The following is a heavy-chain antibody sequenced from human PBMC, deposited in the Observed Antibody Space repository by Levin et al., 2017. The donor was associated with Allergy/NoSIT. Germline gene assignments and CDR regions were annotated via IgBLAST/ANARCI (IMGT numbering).Heavy chain of an antibody. J-gene: IGHJ5*02. CDR2: IIPIFGTA. V-gene: IGHV1-69*01. Sequence: KISCKASGGTFSSYAISWVRQAPGQGLEWMGGIIPIFGTANYAQKFQGRVTITADESTSTAYMELSSLRSEDTAVYYCARRGSSLVRGRGGWFDPWGQGTLVTVSS. CDR1: GGTFSSYA. D-gene: IGHD3-10*01. CDR3: ARRGSSLVRGRGGWFDP.